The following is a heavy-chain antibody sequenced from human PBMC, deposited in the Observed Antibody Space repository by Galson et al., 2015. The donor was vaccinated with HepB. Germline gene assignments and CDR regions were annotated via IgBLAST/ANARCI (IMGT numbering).Heavy chain of an antibody. V-gene: IGHV2-5*02. CDR3: AHRRGRGLFDS. J-gene: IGHJ4*02. CDR2: IYWDDDK. D-gene: IGHD2-15*01. Sequence: PALVKPTQTLTLTCSFSGFSLKNSGVGVGVGWFRQTPGKAPEWLALIYWDDDKRYSPSLKSRLMITTDSSKNQVVLTMAAMAPLETATYYCAHRRGRGLFDSWGQGTLVTVSS. CDR1: GFSLKNSGVGVG.